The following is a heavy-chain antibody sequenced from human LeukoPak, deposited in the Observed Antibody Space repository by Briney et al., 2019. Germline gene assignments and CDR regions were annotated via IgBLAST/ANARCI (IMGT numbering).Heavy chain of an antibody. CDR3: ATPRGTVTTGAVY. Sequence: GGSLRLSCVASGFTFRSYTMSWVRQAPRKGLEWVSAISGSGASTYYADAVKGRFTISRDNSRNTLYLQMNNLRAEDTAVYYCATPRGTVTTGAVYWGQGTLVTVSS. D-gene: IGHD4-17*01. V-gene: IGHV3-23*01. CDR2: ISGSGAST. CDR1: GFTFRSYT. J-gene: IGHJ4*02.